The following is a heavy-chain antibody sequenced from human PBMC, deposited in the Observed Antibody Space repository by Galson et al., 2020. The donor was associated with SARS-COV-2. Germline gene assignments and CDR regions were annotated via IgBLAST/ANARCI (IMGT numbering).Heavy chain of an antibody. V-gene: IGHV4-34*01. D-gene: IGHD2-15*01. CDR1: GGSFRGFY. J-gene: IGHJ4*02. Sequence: SETLSLTCAVYGGSFRGFYWTWIRQPPGKGLEWIGEINPSGSTNYNPSLKSRVTISADTSKNQFSLRLTSVTAADTAVYYCARGGYCSGGTCPPQYWCQGILVTVSS. CDR2: INPSGST. CDR3: ARGGYCSGGTCPPQY.